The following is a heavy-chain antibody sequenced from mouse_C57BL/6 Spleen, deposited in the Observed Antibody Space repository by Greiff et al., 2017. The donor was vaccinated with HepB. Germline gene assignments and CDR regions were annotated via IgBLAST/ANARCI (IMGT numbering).Heavy chain of an antibody. CDR3: ARGGNYLYYYAMDY. CDR1: GYTFTSYV. CDR2: IYPYNDGT. J-gene: IGHJ4*01. V-gene: IGHV1-14*01. D-gene: IGHD2-1*01. Sequence: VQLKESGPELVKPGASVKMSCKASGYTFTSYVMHWVKQKPGQGLEWIGYIYPYNDGTKYNEKFKGKATLTSDKSSSTAYMELSSLTSEDSAVYYCARGGNYLYYYAMDYWGQGTSVTVSS.